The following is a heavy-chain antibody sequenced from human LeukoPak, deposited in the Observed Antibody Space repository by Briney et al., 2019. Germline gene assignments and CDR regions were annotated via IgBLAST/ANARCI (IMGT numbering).Heavy chain of an antibody. V-gene: IGHV3-30*02. CDR1: GFTFSSYW. J-gene: IGHJ4*02. D-gene: IGHD3-10*01. CDR3: ARARGNMVRGVIMTFDY. Sequence: GGSLRLSCAASGFTFSSYWMSWVRQAPGKGLEWVAFIRYDGSNKYYADSVKGRFTISRDNSKNTLYLQMNSLRAEDTAVYYCARARGNMVRGVIMTFDYWGQGTLVTVSS. CDR2: IRYDGSNK.